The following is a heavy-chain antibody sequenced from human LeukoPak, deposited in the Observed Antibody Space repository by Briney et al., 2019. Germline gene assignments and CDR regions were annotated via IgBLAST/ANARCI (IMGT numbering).Heavy chain of an antibody. CDR3: ARDQSIAGPTTADY. CDR1: GFNVSSNY. CDR2: ISDNT. V-gene: IGHV3-66*01. Sequence: GGSLRLSCAVSGFNVSSNYLNWVRQAPGKGLEWVSSISDNTYYADSVKGRFTISKDNSKNTLYLQMNSLRAEDTAVYYCARDQSIAGPTTADYWGQGTLVTVSS. D-gene: IGHD1-26*01. J-gene: IGHJ4*02.